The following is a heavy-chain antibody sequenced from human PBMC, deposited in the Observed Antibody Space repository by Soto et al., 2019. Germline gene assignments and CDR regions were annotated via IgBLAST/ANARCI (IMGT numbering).Heavy chain of an antibody. Sequence: SETLSLTCAVSVYSIISGYYCGWIRQPPGKGLEWIGSMSHGGSTYYNPSLKSRVTISVDSSKNQFSVRLSSVTAADTAVYYCAREANGSASYWEYFFDYWGQGALVTVSS. V-gene: IGHV4-38-2*02. CDR2: MSHGGST. CDR3: AREANGSASYWEYFFDY. D-gene: IGHD3-10*01. J-gene: IGHJ4*02. CDR1: VYSIISGYY.